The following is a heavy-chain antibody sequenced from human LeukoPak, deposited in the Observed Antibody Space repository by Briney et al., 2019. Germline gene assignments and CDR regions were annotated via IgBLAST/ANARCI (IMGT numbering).Heavy chain of an antibody. V-gene: IGHV1-18*01. J-gene: IGHJ4*02. CDR2: ISAYNGNT. Sequence: GASVKVSCKASGYTFTSYGISWVRQAPGQGLEWMGWISAYNGNTNYAQKLQGRVTITADKSTSTAYMELSSLRSEDTAVYYCAREGDGYNNWGQGTLVTVSS. CDR1: GYTFTSYG. D-gene: IGHD5-24*01. CDR3: AREGDGYNN.